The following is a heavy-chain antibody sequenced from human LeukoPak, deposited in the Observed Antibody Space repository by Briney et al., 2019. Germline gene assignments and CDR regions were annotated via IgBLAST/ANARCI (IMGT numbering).Heavy chain of an antibody. CDR2: IYYSGST. CDR3: AISGEAGFDY. CDR1: GGSISSYY. V-gene: IGHV4-59*01. D-gene: IGHD3-10*01. Sequence: SETLSLTCTVSGGSISSYYWSWIRQPPGKGLEWIGYIYYSGSTNYNPSLKSRVTISVDTSKNQFSLKLSSVTAADTAVYYCAISGEAGFDYWGQGTLVTVSS. J-gene: IGHJ4*02.